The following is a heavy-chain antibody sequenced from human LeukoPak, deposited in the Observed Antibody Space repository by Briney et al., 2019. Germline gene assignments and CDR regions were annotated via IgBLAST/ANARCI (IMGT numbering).Heavy chain of an antibody. D-gene: IGHD3-22*01. CDR3: AKPVSLYYDSSGYYDY. Sequence: AGGSLRLSCAASGFTFSSYAMSWVRPAPGKGLEWVSVISGGGGSTNFADSVRGRFTISRDNSKNTLYLQMNSLRAEDTAVYYCAKPVSLYYDSSGYYDYWGQGTLVTVSS. V-gene: IGHV3-23*01. CDR1: GFTFSSYA. J-gene: IGHJ4*02. CDR2: ISGGGGST.